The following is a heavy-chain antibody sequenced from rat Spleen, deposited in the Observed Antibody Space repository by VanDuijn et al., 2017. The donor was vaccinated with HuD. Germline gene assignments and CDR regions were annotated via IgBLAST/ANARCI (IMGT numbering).Heavy chain of an antibody. D-gene: IGHD1-11*01. J-gene: IGHJ1*01. V-gene: IGHV5S23*01. Sequence: EVQLVESGGGLVQPGRSLKLSCAASGFTFSNYDMAWVRQAPTKGLEWVASISTGGGNTYYRDSVKGRFTISRDNAKSTLYLQMDSRRSEEPATYYCARHPALGYGGYWYFDFWGPGTMVTVSS. CDR2: ISTGGGNT. CDR1: GFTFSNYD. CDR3: ARHPALGYGGYWYFDF.